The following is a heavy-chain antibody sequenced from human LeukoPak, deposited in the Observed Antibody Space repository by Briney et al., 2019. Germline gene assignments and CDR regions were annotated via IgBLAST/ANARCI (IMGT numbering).Heavy chain of an antibody. V-gene: IGHV3-7*01. CDR1: GFTFANYW. CDR2: IRQDGSEK. J-gene: IGHJ4*02. D-gene: IGHD5-24*01. Sequence: PGGSLRLSCAASGFTFANYWMSWVRQAPGKGLEWVANIRQDGSEKFYVDSVKGRFTISRDNDKSSLYLQMNSLRGEDTAVYYCARTRRDGYLYFDYWGQGTLVTVSS. CDR3: ARTRRDGYLYFDY.